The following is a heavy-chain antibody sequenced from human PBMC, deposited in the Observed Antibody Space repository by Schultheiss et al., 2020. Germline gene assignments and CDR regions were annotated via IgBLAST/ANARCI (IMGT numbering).Heavy chain of an antibody. CDR2: ISSSSSTI. Sequence: GGSLRLSCAASGFTVSSNYMSWVRQAPGKGLEWVSYISSSSSTIYYADSVKGRFTISRDNAKNSLYLQMNSLRAEDTAVYYCARETAYSGTTWGQGTLVTVSS. J-gene: IGHJ5*02. CDR1: GFTVSSNY. V-gene: IGHV3-48*01. CDR3: ARETAYSGTT. D-gene: IGHD1-26*01.